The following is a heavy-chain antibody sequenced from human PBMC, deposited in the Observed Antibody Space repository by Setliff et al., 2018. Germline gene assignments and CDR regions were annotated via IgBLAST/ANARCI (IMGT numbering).Heavy chain of an antibody. CDR1: GGSISSHY. CDR3: AREALLGTGVSRRPDY. D-gene: IGHD7-27*01. Sequence: PSETLSLTCTVSGGSISSHYWSWIRQPPGKGLEWIGSIYYSGSTNYNPSLKSRVTISVDTSKNQFSLKLSSVTAADTAVYYCAREALLGTGVSRRPDYWGQGTLVTVSS. CDR2: IYYSGST. V-gene: IGHV4-59*11. J-gene: IGHJ4*02.